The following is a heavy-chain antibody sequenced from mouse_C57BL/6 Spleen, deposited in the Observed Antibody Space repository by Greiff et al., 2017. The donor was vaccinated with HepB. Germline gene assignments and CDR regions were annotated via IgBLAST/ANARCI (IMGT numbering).Heavy chain of an antibody. CDR2: ISGGGGNT. CDR3: ARRAISGYAMDY. D-gene: IGHD3-1*01. J-gene: IGHJ4*01. Sequence: EVKLMESGGGLVKPGGSLKLSCAASGFTFSSYTMSWVRQTPEKRLEWVATISGGGGNTYYPDSVKGRFTISRDNAKNTLYLQMSSLRSEDTALYYCARRAISGYAMDYWGQGTSVTVSS. CDR1: GFTFSSYT. V-gene: IGHV5-9*01.